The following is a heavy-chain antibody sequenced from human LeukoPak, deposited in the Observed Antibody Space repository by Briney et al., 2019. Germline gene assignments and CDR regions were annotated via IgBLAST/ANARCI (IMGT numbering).Heavy chain of an antibody. Sequence: PGGSLRLSCAASGFTFSSNYMSWVHQAPGKGLEWVSVIYSGGSTYYADSVKGRFTISRDNSKNTLYLQMNSLRAEDTAVYYCARDLYSSGWYVDYWGQGTLVTVSS. D-gene: IGHD6-19*01. CDR1: GFTFSSNY. J-gene: IGHJ4*02. V-gene: IGHV3-53*01. CDR3: ARDLYSSGWYVDY. CDR2: IYSGGST.